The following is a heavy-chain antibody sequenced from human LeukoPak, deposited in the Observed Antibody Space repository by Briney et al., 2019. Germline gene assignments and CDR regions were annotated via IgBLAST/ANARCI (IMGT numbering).Heavy chain of an antibody. CDR3: ARDRDDFWSGYSAMDV. CDR2: INHSGST. J-gene: IGHJ6*04. D-gene: IGHD3-3*01. CDR1: GGSFSGYY. Sequence: SETLSLTCAVYGGSFSGYYWSWIRQPPGKGLEWIGEINHSGSTNYNPSLKSRVTISVDTSKDQFSLKLSSVTAADTAVYYCARDRDDFWSGYSAMDVWGKGTTVTVSS. V-gene: IGHV4-34*01.